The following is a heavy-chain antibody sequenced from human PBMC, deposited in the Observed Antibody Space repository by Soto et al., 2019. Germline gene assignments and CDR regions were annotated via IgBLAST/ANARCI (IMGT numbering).Heavy chain of an antibody. D-gene: IGHD5-12*01. J-gene: IGHJ4*02. CDR3: AKGYYSGYDFFDY. CDR1: GFTFSDYF. Sequence: QVQLVESGGGLVKPGGSLRLSCAASGFTFSDYFMTWIRQAPGKGLEWVSFISSSGSTIYYTASVKGRFTISRDNAKNTLYLQMNSLRAEEDTAVYYCAKGYYSGYDFFDYWGQGTLVTVSS. V-gene: IGHV3-11*01. CDR2: ISSSGSTI.